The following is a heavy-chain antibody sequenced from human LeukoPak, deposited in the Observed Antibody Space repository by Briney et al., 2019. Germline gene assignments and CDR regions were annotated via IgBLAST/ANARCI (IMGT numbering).Heavy chain of an antibody. CDR3: ARPYDSSAFLPFDY. D-gene: IGHD3-22*01. CDR1: GYTFTGYY. Sequence: GASVKVSCKASGYTFTGYYMHWARQAPGQGFEWMGRINPNSGGTNYAQKFQGRVTMTRDTSISTAYMELSRLRSDDTAVYYCARPYDSSAFLPFDYWGQGTLVTVSS. V-gene: IGHV1-2*06. J-gene: IGHJ4*02. CDR2: INPNSGGT.